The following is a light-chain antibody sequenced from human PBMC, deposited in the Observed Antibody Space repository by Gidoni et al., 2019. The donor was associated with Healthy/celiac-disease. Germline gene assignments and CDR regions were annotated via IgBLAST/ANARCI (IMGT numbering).Light chain of an antibody. CDR2: EVS. CDR1: SSDVGGYNY. V-gene: IGLV2-8*01. CDR3: SSYAGSNTYV. J-gene: IGLJ1*01. Sequence: QSALTQPPSASWSPVQSVTISCTGTSSDVGGYNYVSWYQQHPGKAPKLMIYEVSKRPSGVPDRFSGSKSGNTASLTVYGLQAEDEDDYYCSSYAGSNTYVFGTGTKVTVL.